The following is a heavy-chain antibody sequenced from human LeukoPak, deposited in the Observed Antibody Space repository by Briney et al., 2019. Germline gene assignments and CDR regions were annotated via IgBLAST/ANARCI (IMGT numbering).Heavy chain of an antibody. J-gene: IGHJ6*03. D-gene: IGHD1-1*01. CDR2: IYPGDSDT. CDR3: AREGRQLERRVHYYYYMDV. Sequence: GESLKISCKGSGYSFTSYWIGWVRQMPGKGLEWMGIIYPGDSDTRYSPSFQGQVTISADKSISTAYLQWSSLKASDTAMYYCAREGRQLERRVHYYYYMDVWGKGTTVTVSS. CDR1: GYSFTSYW. V-gene: IGHV5-51*01.